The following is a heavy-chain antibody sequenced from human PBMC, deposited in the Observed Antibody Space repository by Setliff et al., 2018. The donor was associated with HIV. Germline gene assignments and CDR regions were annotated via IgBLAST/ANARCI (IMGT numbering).Heavy chain of an antibody. J-gene: IGHJ4*02. CDR2: IRSKAYGGTT. D-gene: IGHD6-25*01. CDR3: ARVSGPFDY. CDR1: GFTFGDYA. Sequence: GGSLRLSCTVSGFTFGDYAMSWVRQAPGKGLEWVGFIRSKAYGGTTEYAASVKGRFTISRDNAKESVYLQMNSLRVEESAVYYCARVSGPFDYWGPGTLVTVSS. V-gene: IGHV3-49*04.